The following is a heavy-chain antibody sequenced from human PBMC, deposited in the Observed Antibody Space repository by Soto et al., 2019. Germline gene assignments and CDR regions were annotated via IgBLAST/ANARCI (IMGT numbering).Heavy chain of an antibody. CDR1: GGSISSGGYY. V-gene: IGHV4-31*03. Sequence: PWETLSLTCTVSGGSISSGGYYWSWIRQHPGKGLEWIGYIYYSGSTYYNPSLKSRVTISVDTSKNQFSLKLSSVTAADTAVYYCARYHVNEVSDSDIWGQGTMVT. CDR3: ARYHVNEVSDSDI. J-gene: IGHJ3*02. D-gene: IGHD1-1*01. CDR2: IYYSGST.